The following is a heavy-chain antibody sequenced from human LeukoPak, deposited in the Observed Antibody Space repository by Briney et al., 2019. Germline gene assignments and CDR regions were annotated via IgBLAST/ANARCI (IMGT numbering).Heavy chain of an antibody. Sequence: KPPETLSLTCAVSAYSISSGYYWAWIRQPPGKGLEWIGSIYHSGSTYYNPSLKSRVTISIDTSKNQFSLKLSSVTAADTAVYYCTRHGIECSSTNCYWATVRYWGQGTLVTVSS. CDR1: AYSISSGYY. CDR3: TRHGIECSSTNCYWATVRY. V-gene: IGHV4-38-2*01. D-gene: IGHD2-2*01. J-gene: IGHJ4*02. CDR2: IYHSGST.